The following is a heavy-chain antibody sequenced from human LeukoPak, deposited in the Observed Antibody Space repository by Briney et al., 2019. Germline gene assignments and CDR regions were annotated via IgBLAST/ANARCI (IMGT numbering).Heavy chain of an antibody. V-gene: IGHV3-21*01. Sequence: GGSLRLSCAASRFTFSSYSMNWVRQAPGKGLEWVSSISSSSSYIYYADSVKGRFTISRDNAKNSLYLQMNSLRAEDTAVYYCARITQAGYSGYDGYWGQGTLVTVSS. CDR3: ARITQAGYSGYDGY. CDR2: ISSSSSYI. CDR1: RFTFSSYS. D-gene: IGHD5-12*01. J-gene: IGHJ4*02.